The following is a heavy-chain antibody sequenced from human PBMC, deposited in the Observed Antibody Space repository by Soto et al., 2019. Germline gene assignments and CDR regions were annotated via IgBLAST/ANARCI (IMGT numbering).Heavy chain of an antibody. CDR2: IYHSGTT. CDR1: GGSISSGGYY. V-gene: IGHV4-31*03. J-gene: IGHJ5*02. Sequence: QVQLQESGPGLVKPSQTLSLTCTVSGGSISSGGYYWSWIRQHPGKGLEWIGYIYHSGTTYYNPSLKSRVTISVDPSKNQFSLKLTSVTAADTAVYYCARVRGNQLLWWFDPWGQGTLVTVSS. CDR3: ARVRGNQLLWWFDP. D-gene: IGHD2-2*01.